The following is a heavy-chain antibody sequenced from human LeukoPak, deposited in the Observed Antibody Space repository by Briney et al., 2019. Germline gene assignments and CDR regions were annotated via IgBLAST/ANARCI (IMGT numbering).Heavy chain of an antibody. V-gene: IGHV1-18*01. CDR3: ARVQGSSGRYIFDY. D-gene: IGHD6-19*01. CDR2: ISAYNANT. Sequence: ASVKVSCKASGYTFTSFGISWVRQAPGQGLEWMGWISAYNANTNFAQSLQGRVTMTTDTSTSTAYMELRSLRSDDTAVYYCARVQGSSGRYIFDYWGQGTLVTVSS. CDR1: GYTFTSFG. J-gene: IGHJ4*02.